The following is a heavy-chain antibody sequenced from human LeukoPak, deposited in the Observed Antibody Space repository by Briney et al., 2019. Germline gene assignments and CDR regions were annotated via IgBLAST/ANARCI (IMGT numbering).Heavy chain of an antibody. D-gene: IGHD4-17*01. CDR1: GGTFSSYA. V-gene: IGHV1-69*13. J-gene: IGHJ3*02. Sequence: SVKVSCKASGGTFSSYAISWVRQAPGQGLEWMGGIIPIFGTANYAQKFQGRVTITADESTSTAYMELSSLRSGDTAVYYCARDLDYGDYGYAFDIWGQGTMVTVSS. CDR3: ARDLDYGDYGYAFDI. CDR2: IIPIFGTA.